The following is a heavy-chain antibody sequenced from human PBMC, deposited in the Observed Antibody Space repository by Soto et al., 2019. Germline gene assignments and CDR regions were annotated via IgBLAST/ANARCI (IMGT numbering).Heavy chain of an antibody. CDR1: GGSISSNY. V-gene: IGHV4-59*01. J-gene: IGHJ4*02. CDR3: ARYRREAVAGYTLDN. Sequence: SETLSLTCTVSGGSISSNYWTWIRQPPGKGLEWIGYAYNSGSTNYNPSLKSRGTISEDTSKSQFSLKVNSMTAADTAVYYCARYRREAVAGYTLDNWGQGILVTVSS. CDR2: AYNSGST. D-gene: IGHD6-13*01.